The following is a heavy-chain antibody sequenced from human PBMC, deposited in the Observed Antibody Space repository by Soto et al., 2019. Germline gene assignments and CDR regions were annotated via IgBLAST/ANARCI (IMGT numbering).Heavy chain of an antibody. CDR1: GGTFSNYA. CDR3: ARGRYCLTGRCFPNWFDS. CDR2: IIPIFGTA. D-gene: IGHD7-27*01. V-gene: IGHV1-69*13. J-gene: IGHJ5*01. Sequence: GASVKVSCKASGGTFSNYAISWVRQAPGQGLEWMGGIIPIFGTANYAQKFQGRVTITADESTSTAYMELSSLRSEDTAVYFCARGRYCLTGRCFPNWFDSWGQGALVTVSS.